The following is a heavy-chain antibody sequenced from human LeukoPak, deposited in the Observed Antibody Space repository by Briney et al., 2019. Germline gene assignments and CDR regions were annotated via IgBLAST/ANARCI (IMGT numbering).Heavy chain of an antibody. CDR3: ARDKGTRIAAAGSFDY. Sequence: GGTLRLSCAASGFTFRTYGMHWVRQAPGKGLEWVAFIRYDGSNKYYADSVKGRFTISRDNSKNTLYLQMNSLRAEDTAVYYCARDKGTRIAAAGSFDYWGQGTLVTVSS. CDR2: IRYDGSNK. V-gene: IGHV3-30*02. J-gene: IGHJ4*02. D-gene: IGHD6-13*01. CDR1: GFTFRTYG.